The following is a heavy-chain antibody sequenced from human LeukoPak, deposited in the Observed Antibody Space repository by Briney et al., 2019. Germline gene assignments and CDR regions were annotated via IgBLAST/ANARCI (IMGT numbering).Heavy chain of an antibody. J-gene: IGHJ4*02. CDR2: IYSGDTT. V-gene: IGHV3-66*01. D-gene: IGHD3-10*01. CDR1: GFTVSSNY. CDR3: AKDLTTYGSGSYYEPYFDY. Sequence: GGSLRLSCAASGFTVSSNYMSWVRQAPGKGLEWVSLIYSGDTTYYADSVKGRFTISRDNSKNTLYLQMNSLRAEDTAVYYCAKDLTTYGSGSYYEPYFDYWGQGTLVTVSS.